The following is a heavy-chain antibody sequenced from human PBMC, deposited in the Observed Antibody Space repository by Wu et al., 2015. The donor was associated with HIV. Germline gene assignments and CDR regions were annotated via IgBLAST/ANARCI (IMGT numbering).Heavy chain of an antibody. J-gene: IGHJ6*02. CDR3: ARGVDTDYYYYGMDV. V-gene: IGHV1-2*02. CDR1: GYTFSDYY. D-gene: IGHD5-18*01. CDR2: INANRGGT. Sequence: QVHLLQSGAEVKKPGASVMVSCTASGYTFSDYYIYWVRQAPGQGPEWMGWINANRGGTKYAQKFQGRVTMTRDTAVSTAYLELTSLRSDDTAVYYCARGVDTDYYYYGMDVWGQGTTVTVSS.